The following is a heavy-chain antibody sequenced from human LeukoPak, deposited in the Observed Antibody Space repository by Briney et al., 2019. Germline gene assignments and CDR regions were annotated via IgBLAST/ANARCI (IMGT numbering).Heavy chain of an antibody. CDR1: GFTFSTYA. Sequence: PGGSLRLSCAASGFTFSTYAMSWVRQAPGKGLEWVSTIRGSGGSNAYCADSVQGRFTISRDNSKNTLYLQMNSLRAEDTAVYYCASGSGSYRTPYYYMDVWGTGTTVTVSS. J-gene: IGHJ6*03. V-gene: IGHV3-23*01. CDR3: ASGSGSYRTPYYYMDV. D-gene: IGHD3-10*01. CDR2: IRGSGGSNA.